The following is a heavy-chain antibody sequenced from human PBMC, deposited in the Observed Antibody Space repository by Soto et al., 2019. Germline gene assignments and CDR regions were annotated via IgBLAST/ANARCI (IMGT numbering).Heavy chain of an antibody. V-gene: IGHV4-59*01. CDR1: NGSISGYY. Sequence: QVHLQESGPGLVKPSETLSLTCTVSNGSISGYYWSWIRQSPGKGLEWIGNIHYSGNTKYNPSLRRRLTISVDTSKKQISLNLISGTAADTAVYYCARVFVSNHYFYYGMDVWGQGTTVTVSS. D-gene: IGHD2-21*01. CDR2: IHYSGNT. CDR3: ARVFVSNHYFYYGMDV. J-gene: IGHJ6*02.